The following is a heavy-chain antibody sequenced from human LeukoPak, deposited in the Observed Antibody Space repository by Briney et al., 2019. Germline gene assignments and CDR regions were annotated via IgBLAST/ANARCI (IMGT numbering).Heavy chain of an antibody. J-gene: IGHJ4*02. V-gene: IGHV3-43D*03. CDR3: AKDTRRDGYKTVLDY. CDR2: ISWDGGST. CDR1: GFTFDDYA. Sequence: GGSLRLSCAASGFTFDDYAMHWARQAPGKGLEWVSLISWDGGSTYYADSVKGRFTISRDNSKNSLYLQMNSLRAEDTALYYCAKDTRRDGYKTVLDYWGQGTLVTVSS. D-gene: IGHD5-24*01.